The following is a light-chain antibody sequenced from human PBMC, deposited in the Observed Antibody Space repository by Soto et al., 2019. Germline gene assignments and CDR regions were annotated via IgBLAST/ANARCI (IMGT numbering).Light chain of an antibody. CDR3: QQYGSSPPIT. CDR2: GAS. CDR1: HAISGNY. Sequence: EIVLTQYPGTLSLSPGEGASLSFTASHAISGNYLAWYQHKPGQAPRLLMYGASSRATGIPDRFSGSGSGTDFTLTISRLEPEDFAVYYCQQYGSSPPITFGQGTRLEIK. J-gene: IGKJ5*01. V-gene: IGKV3-20*01.